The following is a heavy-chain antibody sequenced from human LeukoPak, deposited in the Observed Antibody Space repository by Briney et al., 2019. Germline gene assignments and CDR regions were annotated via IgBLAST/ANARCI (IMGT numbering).Heavy chain of an antibody. J-gene: IGHJ4*02. Sequence: SQTLSLTCAISGDSVSGNSVAWNWIRQSPSRGLEWLGRTYYRSKWYNDYAVTVKGRITINPDTSKNQFSLQLNSVTPEDTAVYYCVRDGYGSGKGFFDYWGQGTLVTVSS. D-gene: IGHD3-10*01. CDR3: VRDGYGSGKGFFDY. V-gene: IGHV6-1*01. CDR2: TYYRSKWYN. CDR1: GDSVSGNSVA.